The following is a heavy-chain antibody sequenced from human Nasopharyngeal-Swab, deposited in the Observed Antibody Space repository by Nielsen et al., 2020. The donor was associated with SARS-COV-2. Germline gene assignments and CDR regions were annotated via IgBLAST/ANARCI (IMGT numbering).Heavy chain of an antibody. V-gene: IGHV4-39*07. D-gene: IGHD6-13*01. CDR2: IYYSGST. CDR3: ARSGSSWYGGAFDI. Sequence: WIRQPPGKGLEWIGSIYYSGSTYYNPSLKSRVTISVDTSKNQFSPKLSSVTAADTAVYYCARSGSSWYGGAFDIWGQGTMVTVSS. J-gene: IGHJ3*02.